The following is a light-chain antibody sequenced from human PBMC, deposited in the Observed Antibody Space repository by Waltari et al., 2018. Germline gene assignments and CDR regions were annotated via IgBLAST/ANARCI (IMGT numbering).Light chain of an antibody. V-gene: IGLV10-54*04. CDR1: SNNVGFQA. CDR3: SAWDASLSAWV. J-gene: IGLJ3*02. Sequence: QAGLTQPPSVSKDLRQTATLTCTGNSNNVGFQAAVWLQQTQAHPPTLLPPMQHNQGHAPKIRSYRNQIRPSGISERFSAARSGNTASLTITGLQPEDEADYYCSAWDASLSAWVFGGGTKLTAL. CDR2: RNQ.